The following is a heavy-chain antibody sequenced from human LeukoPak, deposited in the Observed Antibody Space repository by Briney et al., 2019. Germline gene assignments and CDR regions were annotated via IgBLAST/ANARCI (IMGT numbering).Heavy chain of an antibody. D-gene: IGHD3-16*01. Sequence: SVKVSCKASGGTFSSYAISWVRQAPGQGLEWMGGIIPIFGTANYAQKFQGRVTITTDESTSTAYMELSSLRSEDTAVYYCARELPPRAGGSRNWFDPWGQGTLVTVSS. CDR2: IIPIFGTA. V-gene: IGHV1-69*05. CDR1: GGTFSSYA. CDR3: ARELPPRAGGSRNWFDP. J-gene: IGHJ5*02.